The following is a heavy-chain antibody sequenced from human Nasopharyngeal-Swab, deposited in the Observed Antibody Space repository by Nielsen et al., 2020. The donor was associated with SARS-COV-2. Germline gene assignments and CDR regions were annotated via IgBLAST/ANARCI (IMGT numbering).Heavy chain of an antibody. CDR3: ARDWDTAMVTKYYYYMGV. D-gene: IGHD5-18*01. CDR2: ISSSSSYI. CDR1: GFTSRSYS. V-gene: IGHV3-21*01. J-gene: IGHJ6*03. Sequence: GESLKTPRAAPGFTSRSYSINWVRQAPGKGLEWVSSISSSSSYIYYADSVKGRFTISRDNAKNSLYLQMNSLRAEDTAVYYCARDWDTAMVTKYYYYMGVWGKGTTVTVSS.